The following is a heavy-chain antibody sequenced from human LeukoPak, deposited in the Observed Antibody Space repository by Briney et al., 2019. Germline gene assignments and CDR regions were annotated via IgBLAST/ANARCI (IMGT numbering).Heavy chain of an antibody. J-gene: IGHJ6*02. CDR3: AREAVVVVAANYYYYGMDV. CDR2: IIPIFGTA. D-gene: IGHD2-15*01. CDR1: GGTFSSYA. Sequence: SVKVSCKASGGTFSSYAISWVRQAPGQGLEWMGGIIPIFGTANYAQKFQGRVTITADESTSTAYMELSSLRSEDTAVYYCAREAVVVVAANYYYYGMDVWGQGTTVTVSS. V-gene: IGHV1-69*13.